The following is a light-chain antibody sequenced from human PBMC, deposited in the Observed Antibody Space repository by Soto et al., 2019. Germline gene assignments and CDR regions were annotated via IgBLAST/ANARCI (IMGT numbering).Light chain of an antibody. V-gene: IGKV3-20*01. J-gene: IGKJ1*01. CDR2: GAS. CDR1: QSVSSSY. Sequence: EIVLTQSPGTLSLSPGERATLSCRASQSVSSSYLAWYQQKPGQAPRLLIYGASSRATCIPDRFSGSGSGTDFPLTISRLEPEDFAVYYCQQYGSSPRTFGQGTKVEIK. CDR3: QQYGSSPRT.